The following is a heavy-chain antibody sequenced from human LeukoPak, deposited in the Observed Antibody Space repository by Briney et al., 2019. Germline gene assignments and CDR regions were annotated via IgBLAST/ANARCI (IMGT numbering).Heavy chain of an antibody. CDR2: IYHSGST. CDR3: ARATNYYGSGSYGFDY. Sequence: SETLSLTCAVSGGSMSSGGYSWSWIRQPPGKGLEWIGYIYHSGSTYYNPSLKSRVTISVDRSKNQFSLKLSSVTAADTAVYYCARATNYYGSGSYGFDYWGQGTLVTVSS. J-gene: IGHJ4*02. V-gene: IGHV4-30-2*01. CDR1: GGSMSSGGYS. D-gene: IGHD3-10*01.